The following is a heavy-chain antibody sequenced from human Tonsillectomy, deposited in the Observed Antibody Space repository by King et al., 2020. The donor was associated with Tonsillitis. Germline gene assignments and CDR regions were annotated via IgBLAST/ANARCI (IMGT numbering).Heavy chain of an antibody. J-gene: IGHJ5*01. D-gene: IGHD2-15*01. Sequence: VQLVESGAEVRIPGASVKVSCRASGYVSTTYWMHWVRQAPGQGLEWMGVINPSGHATRYAQKFQGRVTMTRDTSTSTLYMELSSLMSDDTAVYYCAREQGPGYCSGGSCRNWFDSWGQGTLVTVSS. CDR1: GYVSTTYW. CDR2: INPSGHAT. V-gene: IGHV1-46*01. CDR3: AREQGPGYCSGGSCRNWFDS.